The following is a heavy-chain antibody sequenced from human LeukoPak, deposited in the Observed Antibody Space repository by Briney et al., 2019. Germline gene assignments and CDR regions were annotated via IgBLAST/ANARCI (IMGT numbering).Heavy chain of an antibody. Sequence: GGSLRLSCAASGFTFNDYYMSWIRQAPGKGLEWLSYINIGGTNTHYADSVKGRFTISRDNAKMSLYLEMNNLRAEDTAVYFCATDGAGFDTWARGVLVTVSS. CDR3: ATDGAGFDT. CDR1: GFTFNDYY. CDR2: INIGGTNT. V-gene: IGHV3-11*01. J-gene: IGHJ5*02.